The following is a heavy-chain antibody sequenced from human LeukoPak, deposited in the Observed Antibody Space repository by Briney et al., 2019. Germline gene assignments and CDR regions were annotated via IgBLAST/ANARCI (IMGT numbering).Heavy chain of an antibody. CDR1: GFTFSTSW. V-gene: IGHV3-7*01. J-gene: IGHJ4*02. Sequence: GGSLRLSCAASGFTFSTSWMTWVRQAPGKGLEWVANIKQDGSEKYYVDSVKGRFTISRDNAKNSLYLQMNSLRAEDTAVYYCARDRGGSYGNYFDYWGQGTLVTVSS. CDR3: ARDRGGSYGNYFDY. CDR2: IKQDGSEK. D-gene: IGHD1-26*01.